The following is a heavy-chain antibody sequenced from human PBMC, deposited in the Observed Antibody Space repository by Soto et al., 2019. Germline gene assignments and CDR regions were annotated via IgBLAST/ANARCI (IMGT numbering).Heavy chain of an antibody. CDR3: VRDGTKTLRDWFDP. J-gene: IGHJ5*02. CDR2: IYATGTT. CDR1: GASISGFY. D-gene: IGHD1-1*01. Sequence: SETLSLTCTVSGASISGFYWSWIRKSAGKGLEWIGRIYATGTTDYNPSLKSRVMMSVDTSKKQFSLKLRSVTAADTAVYYCVRDGTKTLRDWFDPWGQGISVNVS. V-gene: IGHV4-4*07.